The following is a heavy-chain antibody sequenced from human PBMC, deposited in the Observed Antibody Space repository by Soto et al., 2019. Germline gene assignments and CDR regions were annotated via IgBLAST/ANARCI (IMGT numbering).Heavy chain of an antibody. CDR3: ARVGGTGGQLGR. Sequence: GGSLRLSCAASGFTFSSYDMHWVRQATGKGLEWVSAIGTAGDTYYPGSVKGRFIISRENAKNSLYLQMNSLRAEDTAVYYCARVGGTGGQLGRWGQGTLVTVSS. V-gene: IGHV3-13*01. CDR2: IGTAGDT. D-gene: IGHD6-6*01. CDR1: GFTFSSYD. J-gene: IGHJ4*02.